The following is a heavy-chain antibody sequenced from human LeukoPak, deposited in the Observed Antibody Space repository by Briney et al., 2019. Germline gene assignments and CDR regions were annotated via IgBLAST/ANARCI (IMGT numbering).Heavy chain of an antibody. Sequence: SETLSLTCTASGGSISSSSYYWGWIRQPPGKGLEWIGSIYYSGSTYYNPSLKSRVTISVDTSKNQFSLKLSSVTAADTAVYYCARHVRNVRGYQRVIDYWGQGTLVTVSS. V-gene: IGHV4-39*01. D-gene: IGHD3-10*02. CDR3: ARHVRNVRGYQRVIDY. CDR2: IYYSGST. CDR1: GGSISSSSYY. J-gene: IGHJ4*02.